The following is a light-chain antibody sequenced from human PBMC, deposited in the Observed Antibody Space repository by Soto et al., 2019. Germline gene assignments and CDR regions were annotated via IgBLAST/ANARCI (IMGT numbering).Light chain of an antibody. V-gene: IGKV1-39*01. J-gene: IGKJ4*01. CDR1: QSISSY. CDR2: AAS. CDR3: KQSYSTPPT. Sequence: DIQMTQSPSTMSGSVGDRVTLTSRASQSISSYLNWYQQKPGKAPKLLIYAASSLQSGVPSRFSGSGSGTDFTLTISSLQPEEFATYYCKQSYSTPPTVGGGTKVDI.